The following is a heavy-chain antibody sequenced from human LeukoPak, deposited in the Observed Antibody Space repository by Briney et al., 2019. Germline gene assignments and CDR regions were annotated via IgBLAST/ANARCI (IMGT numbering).Heavy chain of an antibody. CDR1: GFTFSSYG. V-gene: IGHV3-33*01. CDR3: ARGFKYSSGWYNFDY. D-gene: IGHD6-19*01. CDR2: IWYDGSNK. J-gene: IGHJ4*02. Sequence: PGGSLRLSCAASGFTFSSYGMHWVRQAPGKGLEWVAVIWYDGSNKFYADSVKGRFIISRDNSKNTLYLQMNSLRAEDTALYYCARGFKYSSGWYNFDYWGQGTLVTVSS.